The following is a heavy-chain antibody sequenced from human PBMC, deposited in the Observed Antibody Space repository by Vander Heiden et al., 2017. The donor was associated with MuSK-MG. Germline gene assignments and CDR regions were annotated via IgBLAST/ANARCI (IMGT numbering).Heavy chain of an antibody. V-gene: IGHV4-34*01. CDR3: ARDARLLWFGELWGGYYFDY. CDR1: GGSFSGYY. Sequence: QVQLQQWGAGLLTPSETLSLTCAVYGGSFSGYYWSWIRQPPGKGLEWIGEINHSGSTNYNPSLKSRVTISVDTSKNQFSLKLSSVTAADTAVYYCARDARLLWFGELWGGYYFDYWGQGTLVTVSS. D-gene: IGHD3-10*01. CDR2: INHSGST. J-gene: IGHJ4*02.